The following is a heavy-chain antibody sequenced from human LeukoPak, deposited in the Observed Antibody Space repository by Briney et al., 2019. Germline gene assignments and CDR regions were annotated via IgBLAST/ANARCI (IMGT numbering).Heavy chain of an antibody. Sequence: PGASLRLSCAASGFTFSSYAMSWVRQAPGKGLEWVSAISGSGGSTYYADSVKGRFTISRDNSKNTLYLQMNSLRAEDTAVYYCAKQKPTNYDFWSGYWLDYWGQGTLVTVSS. CDR2: ISGSGGST. CDR3: AKQKPTNYDFWSGYWLDY. V-gene: IGHV3-23*01. D-gene: IGHD3-3*01. CDR1: GFTFSSYA. J-gene: IGHJ4*02.